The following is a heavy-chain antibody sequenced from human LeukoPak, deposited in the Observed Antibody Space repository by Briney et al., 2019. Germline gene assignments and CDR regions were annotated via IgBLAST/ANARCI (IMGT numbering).Heavy chain of an antibody. V-gene: IGHV4-31*03. J-gene: IGHJ5*02. Sequence: SQTLSLTCTVSGGSISSGGDYWSWIRQHPGKGLEWIGYIYYSGSTYYNPSLKSRVTISVDTSKNQFSLKLSSVTAADTAVYYCARGQYYYGSGSSPWFDPWGQGTLVTVSS. D-gene: IGHD3-10*01. CDR3: ARGQYYYGSGSSPWFDP. CDR1: GGSISSGGDY. CDR2: IYYSGST.